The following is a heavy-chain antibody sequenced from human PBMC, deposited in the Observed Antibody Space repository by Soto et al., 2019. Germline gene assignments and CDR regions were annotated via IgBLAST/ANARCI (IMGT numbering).Heavy chain of an antibody. Sequence: QVQLVQSGAEVKKPGSSVKVSCKASGGTFSSYAISWVRQAPGQGLEWMGGIIPIFGTANYAQKFQGRVTITADVSTSTAYMELSSLRSEDTAVYYCASGDYDFWSGPGGGMDVWGQGTTVTVSS. CDR3: ASGDYDFWSGPGGGMDV. CDR2: IIPIFGTA. J-gene: IGHJ6*02. V-gene: IGHV1-69*12. D-gene: IGHD3-3*01. CDR1: GGTFSSYA.